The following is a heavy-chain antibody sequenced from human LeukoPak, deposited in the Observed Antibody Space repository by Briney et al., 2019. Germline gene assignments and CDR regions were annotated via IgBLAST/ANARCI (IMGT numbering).Heavy chain of an antibody. V-gene: IGHV3-23*01. D-gene: IGHD6-19*01. CDR1: GFTFSSYA. Sequence: GGSLRLSCAASGFTFSSYALNWVRQAPGKGLEWVSTISGSDGGTDYADSVKGRVTISRDNSRNTLYLQMNSLRVEDTAVYYCAKVRSVGSGWYLDAFDIWGQGTMVTVSS. J-gene: IGHJ3*02. CDR3: AKVRSVGSGWYLDAFDI. CDR2: ISGSDGGT.